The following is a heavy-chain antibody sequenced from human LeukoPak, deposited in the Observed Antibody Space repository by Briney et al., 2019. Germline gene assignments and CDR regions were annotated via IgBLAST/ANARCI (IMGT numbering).Heavy chain of an antibody. J-gene: IGHJ4*02. Sequence: PGGSLRLSCAASGFTFSSYWMSWVRQAPGKGLEWVANIKQDGSEKYYVDSVKGRFTISRDNAKNSLYLQMNSLRAEDTAVYYCAREKWNHRYYFDYWGQGTLVTVSS. V-gene: IGHV3-7*01. CDR3: AREKWNHRYYFDY. D-gene: IGHD1-14*01. CDR2: IKQDGSEK. CDR1: GFTFSSYW.